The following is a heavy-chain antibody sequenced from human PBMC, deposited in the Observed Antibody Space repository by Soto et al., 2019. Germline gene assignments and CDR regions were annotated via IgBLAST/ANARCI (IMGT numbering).Heavy chain of an antibody. CDR3: ARDKITGLFDY. V-gene: IGHV4-39*07. J-gene: IGHJ4*02. Sequence: SETLSLTCTVSGGSISSGGYSWSWIRQPPGTGLEWIGEINHSGSTNYNPSLKSRVTISVDTSKNQFSLKLTSVTAADTAVYYCARDKITGLFDYWGQGTLVTVSS. CDR2: INHSGST. CDR1: GGSISSGGYS. D-gene: IGHD2-8*02.